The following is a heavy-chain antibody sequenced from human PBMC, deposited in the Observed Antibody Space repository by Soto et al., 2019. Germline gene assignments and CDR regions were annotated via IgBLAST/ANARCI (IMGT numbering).Heavy chain of an antibody. D-gene: IGHD3-16*01. CDR1: GFTFSTYA. J-gene: IGHJ6*01. Sequence: HPGGSLRLSCATSGFTFSTYAMHWVRQAPGKGLEWVAVISYNGSNKYYANSVKGRFTISRDNSKNTLYLQMNSLRAEDTAVYYCARDGGNSPADYYGMDVWGQGTTVTVSS. V-gene: IGHV3-33*08. CDR2: ISYNGSNK. CDR3: ARDGGNSPADYYGMDV.